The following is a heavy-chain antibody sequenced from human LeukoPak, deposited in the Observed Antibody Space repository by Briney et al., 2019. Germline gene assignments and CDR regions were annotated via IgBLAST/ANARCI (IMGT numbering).Heavy chain of an antibody. CDR1: GYTFINYD. Sequence: ASVKVSRKASGYTFINYDINWVRQATGQGLEWMGWMNPNIGNTGYAQKFQGRVTITRDTSTNTAYMELSGLTSEDTAVYYCARGGAVAGHNWFDPWGQGTLVTVSS. CDR2: MNPNIGNT. D-gene: IGHD6-13*01. V-gene: IGHV1-8*03. CDR3: ARGGAVAGHNWFDP. J-gene: IGHJ5*02.